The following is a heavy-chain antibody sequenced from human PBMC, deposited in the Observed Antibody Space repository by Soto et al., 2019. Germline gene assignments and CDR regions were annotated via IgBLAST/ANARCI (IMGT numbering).Heavy chain of an antibody. Sequence: QVQLVQSGAEEKKPGASVKVSCKASGYTFPTYAILWVRQAPGQRLEWMGWINAGNGNTKYSQKFQGRVTITRDTSASTAYMELSSLRSEDTAVYYCARDPWNYVSGWFDPWGQGTLVTVSS. D-gene: IGHD1-7*01. J-gene: IGHJ5*02. CDR1: GYTFPTYA. V-gene: IGHV1-3*05. CDR2: INAGNGNT. CDR3: ARDPWNYVSGWFDP.